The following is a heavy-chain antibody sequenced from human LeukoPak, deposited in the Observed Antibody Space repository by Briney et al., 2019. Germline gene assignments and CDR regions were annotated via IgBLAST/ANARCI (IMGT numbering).Heavy chain of an antibody. V-gene: IGHV3-23*01. CDR1: GFTFSSYA. CDR2: ISGSGDST. J-gene: IGHJ3*02. Sequence: GGSLRLSCAASGFTFSSYAMSWVRQAPGKGLEWVSAISGSGDSTYYADSVKGRFTISRDNSKNTLYLQMNSLRAEDTAVYYCAKDQGGGGSYPPDAFDIWGQGTVVTVSS. D-gene: IGHD1-26*01. CDR3: AKDQGGGGSYPPDAFDI.